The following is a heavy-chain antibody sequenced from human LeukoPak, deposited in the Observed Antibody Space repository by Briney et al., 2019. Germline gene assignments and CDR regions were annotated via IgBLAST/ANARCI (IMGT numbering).Heavy chain of an antibody. D-gene: IGHD2-15*01. CDR1: GFTFSSYG. J-gene: IGHJ4*02. Sequence: GGSLRLSCAAFGFTFSSYGMVWVHQPPGKGLEYVSVINTDGGSTYHANSVKGRFTISRDNSKSTLYLQMGSLRAEDMAVYFCARRIGYCSGGTCYFDYWGQGTLVTVSS. CDR3: ARRIGYCSGGTCYFDY. V-gene: IGHV3-64*01. CDR2: INTDGGST.